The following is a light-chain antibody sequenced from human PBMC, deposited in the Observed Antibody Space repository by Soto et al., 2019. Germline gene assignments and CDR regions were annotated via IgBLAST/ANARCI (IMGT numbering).Light chain of an antibody. Sequence: QSALTQPASVSGSPGQSITISCTGTSSDIGDYKSVSWYQQHPGKAPKLMIYDVSNRPSGVSNRFSGSKSGNTASLTISGLQAEDEADYHCSSYSHTSASTLFGGGTKLTVL. CDR3: SSYSHTSASTL. CDR1: SSDIGDYKS. V-gene: IGLV2-14*03. CDR2: DVS. J-gene: IGLJ2*01.